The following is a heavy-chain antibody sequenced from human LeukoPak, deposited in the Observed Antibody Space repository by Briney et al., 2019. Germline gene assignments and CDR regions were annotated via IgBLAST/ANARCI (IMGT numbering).Heavy chain of an antibody. D-gene: IGHD1-26*01. CDR3: ARLESSLCAFDI. V-gene: IGHV4-59*12. J-gene: IGHJ3*02. CDR2: IYYDGRAIYYGGYT. Sequence: SETLSLTCTVSGVSISIYYGSWIRQPPGKGLEWIGYIYYDGRAIYYGGYTNYTASLRGRVTISVEKSKNQLSLKMSSVTAADTAVYYCARLESSLCAFDIWGQGTMVTVSS. CDR1: GVSISIYY.